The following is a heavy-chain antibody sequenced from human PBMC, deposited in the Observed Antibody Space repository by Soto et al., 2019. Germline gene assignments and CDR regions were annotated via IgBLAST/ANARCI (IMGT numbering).Heavy chain of an antibody. J-gene: IGHJ4*02. V-gene: IGHV3-21*01. Sequence: GGSLRLSCAASGFTFSSYSMNWVRQAPGKGLEWVSSISSSSSYIYYADSVKGRFTISRDNAKNSLYLQMNSLRAEDTAVYYCARGPWRGEANFDYWGQGTLVTVSS. D-gene: IGHD2-21*01. CDR3: ARGPWRGEANFDY. CDR2: ISSSSSYI. CDR1: GFTFSSYS.